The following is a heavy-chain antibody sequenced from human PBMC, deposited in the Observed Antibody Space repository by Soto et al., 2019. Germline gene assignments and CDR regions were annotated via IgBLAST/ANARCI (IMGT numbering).Heavy chain of an antibody. Sequence: SVKVSCKASGYTFTSYDINWVRQATGQGLEWMGWMNPNSGNTGYAQKFQGRVTMTRNTSISTAYMELSSLRSEDTAVYYCARGLRSLYYYYGMDGWGQGTTVTVSS. CDR2: MNPNSGNT. D-gene: IGHD4-17*01. J-gene: IGHJ6*02. CDR3: ARGLRSLYYYYGMDG. CDR1: GYTFTSYD. V-gene: IGHV1-8*01.